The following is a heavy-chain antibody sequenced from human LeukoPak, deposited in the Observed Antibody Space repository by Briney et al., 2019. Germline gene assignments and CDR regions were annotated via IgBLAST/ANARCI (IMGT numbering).Heavy chain of an antibody. D-gene: IGHD6-6*01. CDR1: GGSISSSVNF. J-gene: IGHJ5*02. CDR2: IYYSGST. CDR3: VRHGSSSSTGGFDP. Sequence: WETLSLTCTVSGGSISSSVNFWGWLRQPPGRGLEWIGSIYYSGSTYYNLTRKSRVTIAEDTSKNQFSLKLSTVTAADTAVYYGVRHGSSSSTGGFDPWGQGTLVTVSS. V-gene: IGHV4-39*01.